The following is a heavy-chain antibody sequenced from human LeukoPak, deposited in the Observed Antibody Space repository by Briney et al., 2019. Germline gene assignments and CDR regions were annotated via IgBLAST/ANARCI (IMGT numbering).Heavy chain of an antibody. V-gene: IGHV4-31*03. CDR3: VRGVRDTIGYYHFDS. Sequence: SETLSLTCTDSGGSISSAGYFWNWIRQYPGKGLEWIGYIYYTGIIYYNPSLKSRVTISVDTSKNQFSLKLSSVTAADTAVFYCVRGVRDTIGYYHFDSWGQGTLVTVSS. D-gene: IGHD3-22*01. CDR1: GGSISSAGYF. J-gene: IGHJ4*02. CDR2: IYYTGII.